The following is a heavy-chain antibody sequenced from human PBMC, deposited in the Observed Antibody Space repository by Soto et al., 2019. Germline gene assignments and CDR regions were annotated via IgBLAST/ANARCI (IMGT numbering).Heavy chain of an antibody. CDR2: INHSGST. D-gene: IGHD3-10*01. CDR3: ARGRGDAFAS. J-gene: IGHJ5*01. V-gene: IGHV4-34*01. Sequence: QVQLQQWGAGLLKPSETLSLTCDIYGGSFIGYYWSWIRQPPGKGLEWVGEINHSGSTNYNPSLSRRVTISVDTTKNQIPLNLSSVTVADTAVYYCARGRGDAFASWGQGTLVTVSS. CDR1: GGSFIGYY.